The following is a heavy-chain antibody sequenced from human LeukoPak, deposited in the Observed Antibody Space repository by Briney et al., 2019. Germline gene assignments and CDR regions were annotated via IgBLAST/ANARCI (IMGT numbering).Heavy chain of an antibody. CDR3: ARVPINSMVRGAVRHNWFVP. D-gene: IGHD3-10*01. Sequence: SQTLSLTCTVSGGSISSGGYYWIWVRQHPGEGLEWIGHIYYSGDTDYNPSLKSRVSISVDTSKNQFSLRLSSVTVADTAVYYCARVPINSMVRGAVRHNWFVPWGQGTPVTVSS. CDR2: IYYSGDT. J-gene: IGHJ5*02. V-gene: IGHV4-31*03. CDR1: GGSISSGGYY.